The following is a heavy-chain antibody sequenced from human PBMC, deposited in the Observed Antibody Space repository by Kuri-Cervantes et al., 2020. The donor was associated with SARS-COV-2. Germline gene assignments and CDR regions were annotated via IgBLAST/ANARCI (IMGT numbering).Heavy chain of an antibody. D-gene: IGHD3-10*01. J-gene: IGHJ4*02. CDR2: IKQDGSEK. CDR3: ARGKANYFDY. Sequence: ETLSLTCAASGFTFSSYWMSWVRQAPGKGLEWVANIKQDGSEKYYVDSVKGRFTISRDNAKNSLYLQMNSLRSEDTAVYYCARGKANYFDYWGQGTLVTVSS. V-gene: IGHV3-7*03. CDR1: GFTFSSYW.